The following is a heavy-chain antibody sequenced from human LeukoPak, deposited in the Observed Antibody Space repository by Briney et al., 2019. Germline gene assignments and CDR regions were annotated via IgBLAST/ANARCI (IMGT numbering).Heavy chain of an antibody. CDR1: GYTLSHYG. CDR3: ATSTKYSISWGAFDI. Sequence: ASVKVSCKASGYTLSHYGISWVRQAPGQGLEWMGWMHPNSGATNYAQKIQGRVTMTRDTSISTAYMELSSLTSDDTAVYYCATSTKYSISWGAFDIWGQGTMVTVSS. V-gene: IGHV1-2*02. J-gene: IGHJ3*02. CDR2: MHPNSGAT. D-gene: IGHD6-13*01.